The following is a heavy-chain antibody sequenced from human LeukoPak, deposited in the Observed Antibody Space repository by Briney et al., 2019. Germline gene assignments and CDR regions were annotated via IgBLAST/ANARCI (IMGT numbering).Heavy chain of an antibody. J-gene: IGHJ6*02. D-gene: IGHD2-2*01. CDR3: ARAPQPNYYGMDV. CDR2: IYHSGST. CDR1: GGSISSSNW. Sequence: SGTLSLTCAVSGGSISSSNWWSWVRQPPGKGLEWIGEIYHSGSTSYNPSLRSRVTISVDKSKNQFSLKLSSVTAADTAVYYCARAPQPNYYGMDVWGQGTTVTVSS. V-gene: IGHV4-4*02.